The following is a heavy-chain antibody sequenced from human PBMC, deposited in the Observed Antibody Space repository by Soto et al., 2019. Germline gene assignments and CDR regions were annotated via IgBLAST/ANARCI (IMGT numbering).Heavy chain of an antibody. CDR2: IYYSGST. CDR1: GGSISSSSYY. CDR3: ARLENGYCSCGSCYRVAAFDI. J-gene: IGHJ3*02. V-gene: IGHV4-39*01. Sequence: PSETLSLTCTVSGGSISSSSYYWGWIRQPPGKGLEWFGSIYYSGSTYYNPSLKSRVTISVDTSKNQFSLKLSSVTAADTAVYYCARLENGYCSCGSCYRVAAFDIWGQGTMVTVSS. D-gene: IGHD2-15*01.